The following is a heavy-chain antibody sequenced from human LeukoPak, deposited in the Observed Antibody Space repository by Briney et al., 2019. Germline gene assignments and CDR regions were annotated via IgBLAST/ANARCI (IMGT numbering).Heavy chain of an antibody. V-gene: IGHV7-4-1*02. CDR2: INTNTGSP. Sequence: GASVKVSCKASGYTFTTYAMNWVRQALGQGLEWMGWINTNTGSPNYAQGFTGRFVFSLDTSVSTAYLQITSLKAEDTAVYYCARTRAPYYYASGSPDFWGQGTLVTVSS. CDR1: GYTFTTYA. J-gene: IGHJ4*02. D-gene: IGHD3-10*01. CDR3: ARTRAPYYYASGSPDF.